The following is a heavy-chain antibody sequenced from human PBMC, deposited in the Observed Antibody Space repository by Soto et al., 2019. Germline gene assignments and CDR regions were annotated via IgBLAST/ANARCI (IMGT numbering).Heavy chain of an antibody. Sequence: EVPLVESGGGLVQPGGSLRLSCAASGFTFSSYWMHWVRQAPGKGLVWVSRINSDGSSTSYADSVKGRFTICRDNAXNXLXRXXDSRRAEDTAVYYCASGYCSGGICFLPANLTWFDPWGQGTLVTVSS. D-gene: IGHD2-15*01. V-gene: IGHV3-74*01. CDR2: INSDGSST. CDR1: GFTFSSYW. J-gene: IGHJ5*02. CDR3: ASGYCSGGICFLPANLTWFDP.